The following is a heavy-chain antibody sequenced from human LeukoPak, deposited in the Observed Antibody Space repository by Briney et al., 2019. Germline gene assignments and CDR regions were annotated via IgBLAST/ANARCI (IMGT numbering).Heavy chain of an antibody. CDR2: ISYDGSNK. J-gene: IGHJ4*02. V-gene: IGHV3-30*18. Sequence: GGSLRLSCAASGFTFSSYGMHWVRQAPGKGLEWVAVISYDGSNKYYADSVKGRFTISRDNSKNTLYLQMNSLRAEDTAVYYCAKESVLRYLDWLRDYWGQGTLVTVSS. D-gene: IGHD3-9*01. CDR3: AKESVLRYLDWLRDY. CDR1: GFTFSSYG.